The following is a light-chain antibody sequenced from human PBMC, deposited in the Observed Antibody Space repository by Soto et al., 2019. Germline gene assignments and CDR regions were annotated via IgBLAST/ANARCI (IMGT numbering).Light chain of an antibody. V-gene: IGLV4-60*02. CDR3: ETWDSNTRV. Sequence: QLVLTQSSSASASLGSSVKLTCTLSSGHSSYIIAWHQQQPGKAPRYLMKLEGSGSHNKGSGVPDRFSGSSAGADRYLTISNLQFEEEADYYCETWDSNTRVFGGGTKLTVL. CDR1: SGHSSYI. J-gene: IGLJ3*02. CDR2: LEGSGSH.